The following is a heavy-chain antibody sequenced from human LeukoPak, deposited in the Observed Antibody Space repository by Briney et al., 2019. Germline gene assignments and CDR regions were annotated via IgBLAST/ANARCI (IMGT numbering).Heavy chain of an antibody. J-gene: IGHJ4*02. V-gene: IGHV4-59*01. D-gene: IGHD3-22*01. CDR3: ARERRGYYDSSGYYSGRQIDY. CDR2: IYYSGST. Sequence: SETLSLTCTVSGGSISSYYWSWFRQPPGKGLEWIGYIYYSGSTNYNPSLKSRVTISVDTSKNQFSLKLSSVTAADTAVYYCARERRGYYDSSGYYSGRQIDYWGQGTLVTVSS. CDR1: GGSISSYY.